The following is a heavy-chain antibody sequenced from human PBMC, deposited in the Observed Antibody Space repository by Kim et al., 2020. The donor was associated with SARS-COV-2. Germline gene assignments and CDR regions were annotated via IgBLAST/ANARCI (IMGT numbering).Heavy chain of an antibody. V-gene: IGHV3-7*01. CDR2: IKQDGSEK. CDR3: ARESYNWNDGSYYGMDV. Sequence: GGSLRLSCAASGFTFSSYWMSWVRQAPGKGLEWVANIKQDGSEKYYVDSVKGRFTISRDNAKNSLYLQMNSLRAEDTAVYYCARESYNWNDGSYYGMDVWGQGTTVTVSS. CDR1: GFTFSSYW. D-gene: IGHD1-1*01. J-gene: IGHJ6*02.